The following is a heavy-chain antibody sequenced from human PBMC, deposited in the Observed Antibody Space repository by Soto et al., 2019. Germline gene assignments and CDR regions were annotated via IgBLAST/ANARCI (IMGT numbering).Heavy chain of an antibody. CDR3: ARSGWACSGGSCYLSGYYYYGMDV. V-gene: IGHV1-3*01. J-gene: IGHJ6*02. D-gene: IGHD2-15*01. CDR1: GYTFTSYA. Sequence: GASVKVSCKASGYTFTSYAMHWVRQAPGQRLEWMGWINAGNGNTKYSQKFQGRVTITRDTSASTAYMELSSLRSEDTAVYYCARSGWACSGGSCYLSGYYYYGMDVWGQGTTVTVSS. CDR2: INAGNGNT.